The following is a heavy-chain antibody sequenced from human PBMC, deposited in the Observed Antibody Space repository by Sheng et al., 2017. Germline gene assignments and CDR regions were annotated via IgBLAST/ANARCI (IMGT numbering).Heavy chain of an antibody. D-gene: IGHD3-10*01. CDR2: INHSGST. J-gene: IGHJ5*02. Sequence: QVQLQQWGAGLLKASETLSLTCAVYGGSFSGYYWSWIRQPPGKGLEWIGEINHSGSTNYNPSLKSRVSISVDTSKNQFSLKLSSVTAADTAVYYCARLYRGSGYNWFDPWGPGNPWSPSPQ. CDR1: GGSFSGYY. CDR3: ARLYRGSGYNWFDP. V-gene: IGHV4-34*01.